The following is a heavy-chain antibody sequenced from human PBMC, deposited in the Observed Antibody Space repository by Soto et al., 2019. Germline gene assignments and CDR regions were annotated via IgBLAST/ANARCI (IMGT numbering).Heavy chain of an antibody. Sequence: GGSLRLSCAASGFTFSSYSMNWVRQAPGKGLEWVSYISSSSSTIYYADSVKGRFTISRDNAKNSLYLQMNSLRDEDTAVYYCARDTPIVVVVAAPMDVWGQGTTVTVSS. CDR3: ARDTPIVVVVAAPMDV. D-gene: IGHD2-15*01. V-gene: IGHV3-48*02. J-gene: IGHJ6*02. CDR1: GFTFSSYS. CDR2: ISSSSSTI.